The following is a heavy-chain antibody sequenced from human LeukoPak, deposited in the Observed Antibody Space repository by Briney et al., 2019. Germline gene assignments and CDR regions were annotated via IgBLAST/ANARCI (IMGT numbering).Heavy chain of an antibody. J-gene: IGHJ4*02. Sequence: GGSLRLSCVASGFTFSSYGMHWVRQAPGKGLEWVAVIWYDGSNKYYADSVKGRFTISRDNSKNTLYLQMNSLRAEDTAVYYCARLAAAGRRGDYWGQGTLVTVSS. CDR2: IWYDGSNK. D-gene: IGHD6-13*01. V-gene: IGHV3-33*01. CDR3: ARLAAAGRRGDY. CDR1: GFTFSSYG.